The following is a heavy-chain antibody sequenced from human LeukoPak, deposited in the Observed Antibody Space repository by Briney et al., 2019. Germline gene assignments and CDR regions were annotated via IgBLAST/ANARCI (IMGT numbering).Heavy chain of an antibody. CDR2: IKQDGSER. V-gene: IGHV3-7*01. CDR1: GFTFSSYW. J-gene: IGHJ4*02. CDR3: TTETYRRFDY. Sequence: GGSLRLSCAASGFTFSSYWMSWVRQAPGKGLEWVADIKQDGSERYYVDSVKGRFTISRDNAKNSLYLQIDSLRAEDTAAYYCTTETYRRFDYWGQGTLVTVSS.